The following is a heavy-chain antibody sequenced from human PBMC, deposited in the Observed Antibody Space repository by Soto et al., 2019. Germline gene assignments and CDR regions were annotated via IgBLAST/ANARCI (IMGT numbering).Heavy chain of an antibody. Sequence: PSETLSLTCAVYGGSFSGYYWNWIRQPPGKGLEWIGEINHSGSTNYNPSLKSPVTISVDTSKNQFSLKLSSVTAADTAVYYCARRTAARPFDYWGQGTLVTVSS. D-gene: IGHD6-6*01. CDR2: INHSGST. V-gene: IGHV4-34*01. J-gene: IGHJ4*02. CDR1: GGSFSGYY. CDR3: ARRTAARPFDY.